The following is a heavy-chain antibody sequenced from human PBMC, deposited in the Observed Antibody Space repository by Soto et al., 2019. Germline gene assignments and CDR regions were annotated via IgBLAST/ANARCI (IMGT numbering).Heavy chain of an antibody. CDR2: IKQDGSVK. V-gene: IGHV3-7*01. CDR1: GFTFSSYW. Sequence: PGGSLRLSCAASGFTFSSYWMNWVRQAPGKGLEWVANIKQDGSVKYYVDSVKGRFTISRDNAKNSPYLQMNSLRAEDTSVYYCAGGYCSSTSCFRGYWVQGTLVTVSS. CDR3: AGGYCSSTSCFRGY. J-gene: IGHJ4*02. D-gene: IGHD2-2*01.